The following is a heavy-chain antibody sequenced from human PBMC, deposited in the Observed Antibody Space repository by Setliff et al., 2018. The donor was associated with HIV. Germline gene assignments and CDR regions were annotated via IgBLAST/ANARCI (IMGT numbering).Heavy chain of an antibody. CDR2: IKSKTDGGTT. V-gene: IGHV3-15*01. Sequence: PGGSLRLSCVASGLPFYNYWMTWLRRAPGRGLEWVGRIKSKTDGGTTDYAAPVKGRFTISRDDSKNTLYLQMISLKTEDTAVYYCAKGETGVLQGFDYWGQGTLVTVSS. D-gene: IGHD3-16*01. J-gene: IGHJ4*02. CDR3: AKGETGVLQGFDY. CDR1: GLPFYNYW.